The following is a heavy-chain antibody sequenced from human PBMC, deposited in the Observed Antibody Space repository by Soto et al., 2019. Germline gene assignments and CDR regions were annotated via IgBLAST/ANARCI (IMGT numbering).Heavy chain of an antibody. V-gene: IGHV3-64*01. Sequence: EAQLVESGGGLVQPGGSLRLSCAASGFTFSNYEMHWVRQAPGKGLEYVSGISNNGAHTDYAKSVKGRFTISRDNSENTLYLQMGSLRAEDMALYYRGRRGYGSRWPNVYMDVWGKGTTVTVSS. CDR1: GFTFSNYE. CDR2: ISNNGAHT. D-gene: IGHD6-13*01. J-gene: IGHJ6*03. CDR3: GRRGYGSRWPNVYMDV.